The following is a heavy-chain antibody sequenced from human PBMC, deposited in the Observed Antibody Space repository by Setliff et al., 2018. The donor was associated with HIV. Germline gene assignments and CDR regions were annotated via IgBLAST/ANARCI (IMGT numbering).Heavy chain of an antibody. V-gene: IGHV1-2*04. Sequence: ASVKVSCKASGYSFTDYYIHWVRQAPGQGLEWMGWINPKSDGTNYAQKFQGWITMTRDTSISTAYMELSRLRSEDTAVYYCARGGMMEMALESDYWGQGTLVTVSS. CDR2: INPKSDGT. CDR3: ARGGMMEMALESDY. D-gene: IGHD3-16*01. J-gene: IGHJ4*02. CDR1: GYSFTDYY.